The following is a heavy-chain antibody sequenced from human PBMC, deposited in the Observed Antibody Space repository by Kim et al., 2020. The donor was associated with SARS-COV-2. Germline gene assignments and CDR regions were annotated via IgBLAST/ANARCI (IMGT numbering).Heavy chain of an antibody. J-gene: IGHJ4*02. V-gene: IGHV4-34*01. CDR1: GGSFSGFQ. CDR2: INDSGST. D-gene: IGHD3-10*01. Sequence: SGTPSLTCAVYGGSFSGFQWSWIRQTPGKGLEWIGEINDSGSTNYNPSLKNRVSISVDTSKMQFSLKLSSVTAADTAIYYCARGAPGHWGQGTLVTVSS. CDR3: ARGAPGH.